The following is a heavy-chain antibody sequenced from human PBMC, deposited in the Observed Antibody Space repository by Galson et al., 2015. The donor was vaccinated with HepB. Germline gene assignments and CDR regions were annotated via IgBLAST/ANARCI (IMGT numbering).Heavy chain of an antibody. D-gene: IGHD2-2*01. CDR2: ISSNGGST. Sequence: SLRLSCAASGFTFSSYAMHWVRRAPGKGLEYVSAISSNGGSTYYANSVKGRFTISRDNSKNTLYLQMGSLRAEDMAVYYCARDPRYCSSTSCYWTTGGAFDIWGQGTMVTVSS. V-gene: IGHV3-64*01. CDR1: GFTFSSYA. CDR3: ARDPRYCSSTSCYWTTGGAFDI. J-gene: IGHJ3*02.